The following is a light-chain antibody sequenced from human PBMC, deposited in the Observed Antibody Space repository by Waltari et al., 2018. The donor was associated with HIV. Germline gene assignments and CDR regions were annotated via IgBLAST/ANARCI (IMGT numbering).Light chain of an antibody. CDR2: AAS. CDR1: QSISSY. J-gene: IGKJ2*01. CDR3: QQSYSTPRT. Sequence: DIQMTQSPSSLSASVGERVTITCRASQSISSYLNWYQQKPGKAPKLLIYAASSLQSGVPSMFSGSGSGTDFTLTISSLQPEDFATYYCQQSYSTPRTFGQGTKLEIK. V-gene: IGKV1-39*01.